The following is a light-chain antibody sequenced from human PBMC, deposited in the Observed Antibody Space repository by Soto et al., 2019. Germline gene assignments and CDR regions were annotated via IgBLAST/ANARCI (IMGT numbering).Light chain of an antibody. J-gene: IGLJ3*02. V-gene: IGLV2-8*01. Sequence: QSALTQPPSAPGSPGQSVTISCTGTRSDVGGYKYVSWYQQHPGKAPKLMIFEVNKRPSGVPDRFSGSKSGNPASLTVSGRQGEDEADFYCSSYAGINNLGVFGTGTKLTLL. CDR1: RSDVGGYKY. CDR3: SSYAGINNLGV. CDR2: EVN.